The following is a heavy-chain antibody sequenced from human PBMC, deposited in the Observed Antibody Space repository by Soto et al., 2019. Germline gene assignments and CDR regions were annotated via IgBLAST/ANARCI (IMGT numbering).Heavy chain of an antibody. Sequence: QVQLVQSGAEVKKPGASVKVSCKASGYTFTSYYMHWVRQAPGQGLEWMGIINPSGGSTSYAQKFQGRVTMTRDTSTSTVYMELSSLRSEDTAVYYCARGRPSYCGGDCPFSDYWGQGTLVTVSS. J-gene: IGHJ4*02. CDR3: ARGRPSYCGGDCPFSDY. V-gene: IGHV1-46*03. CDR2: INPSGGST. CDR1: GYTFTSYY. D-gene: IGHD2-21*02.